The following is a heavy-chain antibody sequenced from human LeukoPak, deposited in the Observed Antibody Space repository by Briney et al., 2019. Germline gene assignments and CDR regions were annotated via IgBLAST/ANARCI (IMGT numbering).Heavy chain of an antibody. Sequence: ASVKVSCKVSGYTLTELSMHWVRQAPGKGLEWMGGFDPEDGETIYAQKFQGRVTMTEDTSTDTAHMELSSLRSEDTAVYYCATIGEIAVDSEGMSDYWGQGTLVTVSS. J-gene: IGHJ4*02. D-gene: IGHD6-19*01. CDR3: ATIGEIAVDSEGMSDY. CDR1: GYTLTELS. V-gene: IGHV1-24*01. CDR2: FDPEDGET.